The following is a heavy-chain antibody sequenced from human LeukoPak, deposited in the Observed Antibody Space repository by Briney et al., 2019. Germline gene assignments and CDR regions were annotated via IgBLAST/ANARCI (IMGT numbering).Heavy chain of an antibody. CDR3: ARVKFYSYGPGDY. D-gene: IGHD5-18*01. J-gene: IGHJ4*02. Sequence: GASVKVSCKASGYTFTGYYIHWVRQAPGQGLEWMGWINPNSGGTNYAQKFQGRVTMTRDTSISTAYMELSRLRSDDTAVYYCARVKFYSYGPGDYWGQGTLVTVSS. CDR2: INPNSGGT. CDR1: GYTFTGYY. V-gene: IGHV1-2*02.